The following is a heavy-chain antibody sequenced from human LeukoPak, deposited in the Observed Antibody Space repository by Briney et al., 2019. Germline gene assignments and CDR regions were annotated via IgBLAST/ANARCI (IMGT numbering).Heavy chain of an antibody. D-gene: IGHD4-11*01. V-gene: IGHV3-74*01. CDR2: IKTGGSST. Sequence: PGGSLRLSCAASGVTFSNYWMHWVRQVPGLGLVWVSRIKTGGSSTTYADSVKGRFTISRDNAKNTLYLQMNSLRAEDTAVYYCARSNHADDYWGQGTLVTVSS. CDR1: GVTFSNYW. CDR3: ARSNHADDY. J-gene: IGHJ4*02.